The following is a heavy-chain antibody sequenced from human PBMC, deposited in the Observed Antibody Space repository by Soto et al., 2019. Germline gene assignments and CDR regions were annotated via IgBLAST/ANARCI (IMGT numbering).Heavy chain of an antibody. J-gene: IGHJ4*02. CDR1: GFTFSNAW. Sequence: GGSLRLSCAASGFTFSNAWMSWVRQAPGKGLEWVGRIKSKTDGGTTDYAAPVKGRFTISRDDSKNTLYLQMNSLKTEDTAVYYCTTDPPPVGDSIWGSYILNYWGQGTLVTVSS. CDR2: IKSKTDGGTT. CDR3: TTDPPPVGDSIWGSYILNY. V-gene: IGHV3-15*01. D-gene: IGHD3-16*01.